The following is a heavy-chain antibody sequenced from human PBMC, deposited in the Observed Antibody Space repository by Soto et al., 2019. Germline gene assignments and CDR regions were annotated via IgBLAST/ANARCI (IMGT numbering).Heavy chain of an antibody. CDR3: AHQARLGSEMVTRNSFDY. D-gene: IGHD5-18*01. Sequence: QITLKESGPTLVKPTQTLTLTCTFSGFSFSSSRVAVGWIRQPPGKALQWLALIYWDDDKRYSPSLQSRLSIAKVTSNSQVVLTMTNMDPVDTATYYCAHQARLGSEMVTRNSFDYWGQGTLVTVSS. V-gene: IGHV2-5*02. CDR2: IYWDDDK. J-gene: IGHJ4*02. CDR1: GFSFSSSRVA.